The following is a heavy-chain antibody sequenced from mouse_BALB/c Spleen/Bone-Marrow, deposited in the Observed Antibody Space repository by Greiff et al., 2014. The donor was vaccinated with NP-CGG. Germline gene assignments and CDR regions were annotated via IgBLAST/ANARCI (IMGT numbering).Heavy chain of an antibody. CDR1: GYSFTNYL. Sequence: QVQLQESGDDLVKPGTSVKLSCKASGYSFTNYLIKWIKQRPGQGLEWIGRINPGSGGTNYNEKFKGKATLTADKSSSTAYMQLSSLTSDDSAVYFCARVLGRPFWGQGTLVTVSA. CDR3: ARVLGRPF. V-gene: IGHV1-54*01. CDR2: INPGSGGT. J-gene: IGHJ3*01. D-gene: IGHD4-1*01.